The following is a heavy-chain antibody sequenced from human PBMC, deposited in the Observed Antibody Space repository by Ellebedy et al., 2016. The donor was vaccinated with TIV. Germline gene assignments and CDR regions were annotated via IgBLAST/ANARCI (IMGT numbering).Heavy chain of an antibody. CDR2: IRQDGSDM. CDR3: ATDGSYGDYRSPTHAFEI. D-gene: IGHD4-17*01. CDR1: GFSFRSYW. J-gene: IGHJ3*02. V-gene: IGHV3-7*01. Sequence: GGSLRLSCATSGFSFRSYWMTWVRQAPGKGLEWVANIRQDGSDMYYVDSVKGRFTISRDNAKNSLYLLMNSLSAEDTGVYYCATDGSYGDYRSPTHAFEIWGQGTMVTVSS.